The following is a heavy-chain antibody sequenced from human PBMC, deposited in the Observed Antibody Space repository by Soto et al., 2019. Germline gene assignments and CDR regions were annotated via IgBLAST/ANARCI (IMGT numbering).Heavy chain of an antibody. J-gene: IGHJ4*02. CDR1: GFTFSIYG. V-gene: IGHV3-33*06. CDR3: AKERSSGWSFDY. D-gene: IGHD6-19*01. Sequence: PGGSLRLSCAASGFTFSIYGIHWFRQAPGKGLEWVAVIWYDGSNKYYADSVKGRFTISRDNSKNTLYLQMNSLRAEDTAVFYCAKERSSGWSFDYWGQGTLVTVSS. CDR2: IWYDGSNK.